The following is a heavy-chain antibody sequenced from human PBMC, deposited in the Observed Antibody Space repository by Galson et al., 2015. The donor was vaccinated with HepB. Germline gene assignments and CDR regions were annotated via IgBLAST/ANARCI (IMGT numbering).Heavy chain of an antibody. Sequence: SVKVSCKASGYNFVNYAIHWVRQAPGQRPEWMGRINAGNGDTRFSEKFQGRVTITRDTFATTVYMEMSSLRSGDPAFYYCARVGITVWGVKLGVTQTIAFDYWGQGTLVTFSS. CDR3: ARVGITVWGVKLGVTQTIAFDY. CDR2: INAGNGDT. CDR1: GYNFVNYA. V-gene: IGHV1-3*01. J-gene: IGHJ4*02. D-gene: IGHD3-16*01.